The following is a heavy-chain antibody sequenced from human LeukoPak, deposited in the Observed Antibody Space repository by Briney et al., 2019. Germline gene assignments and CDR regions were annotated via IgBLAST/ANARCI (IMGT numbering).Heavy chain of an antibody. V-gene: IGHV1-69*01. J-gene: IGHJ4*02. CDR3: AVYCSGGSCYSGTDSYFDY. Sequence: SVKVSCTASGGAFSSYAISWVRQAPGQGLEWMGGIIPIFGTANYAQKFQGRVTITADESTSTAYMEPSSLRSEDTAVYYCAVYCSGGSCYSGTDSYFDYWGQGTLVTVSS. CDR1: GGAFSSYA. CDR2: IIPIFGTA. D-gene: IGHD2-15*01.